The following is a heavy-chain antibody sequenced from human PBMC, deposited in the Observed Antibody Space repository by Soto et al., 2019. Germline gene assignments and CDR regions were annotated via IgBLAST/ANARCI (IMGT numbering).Heavy chain of an antibody. CDR2: INAGNGNT. CDR1: GYTFTSYA. V-gene: IGHV1-3*01. Sequence: ASVKVSCKASGYTFTSYAMHWVRQAPGQRLEWMGWINAGNGNTKYSQKFQGRVTITRDTSASTAYMELSSLRSEDTAVYYCTIVGATYNWFDPWGQGTLVTVSS. D-gene: IGHD1-26*01. J-gene: IGHJ5*02. CDR3: TIVGATYNWFDP.